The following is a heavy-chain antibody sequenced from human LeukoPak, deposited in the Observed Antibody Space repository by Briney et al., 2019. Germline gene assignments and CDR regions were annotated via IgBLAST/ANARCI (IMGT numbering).Heavy chain of an antibody. D-gene: IGHD2-15*01. Sequence: PSGTLSLTCAVSGVSISSSNWWSWVRQPPGKGLEWIGEIYHSGSTNYNPSLKSRVTISVDTSKNQFSLKLSSVTAADKAVYNCARDIDRVFDYWGQGTLVTASS. CDR3: ARDIDRVFDY. V-gene: IGHV4-4*02. CDR1: GVSISSSNW. J-gene: IGHJ4*02. CDR2: IYHSGST.